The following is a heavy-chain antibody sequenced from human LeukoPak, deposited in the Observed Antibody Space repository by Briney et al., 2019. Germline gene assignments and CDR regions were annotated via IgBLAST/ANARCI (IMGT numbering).Heavy chain of an antibody. V-gene: IGHV4-59*11. CDR2: IYSPGTT. CDR3: ARGGVLKSLDY. CDR1: GGSISSHY. J-gene: IGHJ4*02. D-gene: IGHD3-16*01. Sequence: SETLSLTCTVSGGSISSHYWTWIRQPPGKGLDWNGYIYSPGTTNYNPSLKSRVTISVDTSKNQFSLKLRSVTAADTAVYYCARGGVLKSLDYWGQGTLVTVSS.